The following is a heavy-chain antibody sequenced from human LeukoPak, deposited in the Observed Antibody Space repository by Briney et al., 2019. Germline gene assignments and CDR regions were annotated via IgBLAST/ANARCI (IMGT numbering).Heavy chain of an antibody. CDR1: GGSISSYY. CDR2: IYYSGST. Sequence: SETLSLTCTVSGGSISSYYWSWIRQPPGKGLEWIGYIYYSGSTNYNPSLKSRVTISVDTSKNQFSLKLSPVTAADTAVYYCARDPYYYDSSGYYINAFDIWGQGTMVTVSS. D-gene: IGHD3-22*01. J-gene: IGHJ3*02. CDR3: ARDPYYYDSSGYYINAFDI. V-gene: IGHV4-59*01.